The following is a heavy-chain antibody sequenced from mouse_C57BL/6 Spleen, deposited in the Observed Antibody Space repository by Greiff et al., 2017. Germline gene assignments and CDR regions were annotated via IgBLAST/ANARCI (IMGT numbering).Heavy chain of an antibody. CDR1: GFTFSSYA. D-gene: IGHD1-1*01. V-gene: IGHV5-9-1*02. Sequence: EVQVVESGAGLVKPGGSLKLSCAASGFTFSSYAMSWVRQTPEKRLEWVAYISSGGAGINYADNVKGRCTISRDKSRNTLYLQMSSLKSEDTAMYYCTRETNISTVDAMGYWGQGTSVTVAS. CDR2: ISSGGAGI. J-gene: IGHJ4*01. CDR3: TRETNISTVDAMGY.